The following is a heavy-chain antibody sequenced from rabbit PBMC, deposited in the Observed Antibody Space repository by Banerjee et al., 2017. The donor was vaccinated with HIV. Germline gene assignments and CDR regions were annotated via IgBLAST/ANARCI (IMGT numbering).Heavy chain of an antibody. Sequence: QEQLVESGGGLVQPGGSLTLTCTASGFSFSSSDWICWVRQAPGKGLEWIACIYAGSSGFTAYANWVNGRFTISLDNAQNTVFLQMTSLTAADTATYFCARGLVAEVLDLWGPGTLVTVS. D-gene: IGHD4-1*01. CDR3: ARGLVAEVLDL. CDR1: GFSFSSSDW. V-gene: IGHV1S45*01. J-gene: IGHJ4*01. CDR2: IYAGSSGFT.